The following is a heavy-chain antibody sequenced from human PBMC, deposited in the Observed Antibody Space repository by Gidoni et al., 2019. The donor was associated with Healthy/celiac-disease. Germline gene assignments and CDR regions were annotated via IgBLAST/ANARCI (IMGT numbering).Heavy chain of an antibody. V-gene: IGHV3-21*01. CDR2: ISSSSSYI. D-gene: IGHD6-13*01. CDR1: GFTFRSYS. J-gene: IGHJ3*02. CDR3: ARDKGGAAGHDAFDI. Sequence: EVQLVESAGGLVKPGGSLRLSCAASGFTFRSYSMNWVRQAPGKGLEGVSSISSSSSYIYYADSVKGRFTISRDNAKNSLYLQMNSLRAEDTAVYYCARDKGGAAGHDAFDIWGQGTMVTVSS.